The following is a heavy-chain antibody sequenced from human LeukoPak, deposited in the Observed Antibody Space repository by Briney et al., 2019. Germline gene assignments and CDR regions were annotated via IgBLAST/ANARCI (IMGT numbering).Heavy chain of an antibody. CDR2: INPSGGST. CDR3: ARVVQQLVPSDAFDI. Sequence: ASVKVSCKASGYTFTSYYMHWVRQAPGQGLEWMGIINPSGGSTSYAQKFQGRVTMTRDTSTSTVYMELSSLRSEDTAVYYCARVVQQLVPSDAFDIWGQGTMVTVSS. D-gene: IGHD6-13*01. J-gene: IGHJ3*02. CDR1: GYTFTSYY. V-gene: IGHV1-46*01.